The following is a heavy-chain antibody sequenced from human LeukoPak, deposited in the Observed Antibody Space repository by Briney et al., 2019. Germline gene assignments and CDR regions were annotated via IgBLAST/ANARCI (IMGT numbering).Heavy chain of an antibody. D-gene: IGHD2-2*01. Sequence: SETLSLTCAVYGGSFSGYYWSWIRQPPGKGLEWIGEINHSGSTNYNPSLKSRVTISVDTSKNQFSLKLSSVTAADTAVYYCAKGCSITTCPTASDNNGFAPGAQGPLVTVSS. V-gene: IGHV4-34*01. CDR3: AKGCSITTCPTASDNNGFAP. J-gene: IGHJ5*02. CDR1: GGSFSGYY. CDR2: INHSGST.